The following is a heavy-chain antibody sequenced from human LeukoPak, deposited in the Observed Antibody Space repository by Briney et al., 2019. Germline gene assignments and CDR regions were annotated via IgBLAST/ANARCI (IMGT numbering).Heavy chain of an antibody. Sequence: RASVKVSCKASGYTFTGYYMHWVRQAPGQGLEWMGWINPNSGGTNYAQKFQGRVTMTRDTSISTAYMELSRLRSDDTAVYYCARGDIFTQFYYFDYWGQGTLVTVSS. J-gene: IGHJ4*02. CDR3: ARGDIFTQFYYFDY. V-gene: IGHV1-2*02. CDR2: INPNSGGT. D-gene: IGHD3-9*01. CDR1: GYTFTGYY.